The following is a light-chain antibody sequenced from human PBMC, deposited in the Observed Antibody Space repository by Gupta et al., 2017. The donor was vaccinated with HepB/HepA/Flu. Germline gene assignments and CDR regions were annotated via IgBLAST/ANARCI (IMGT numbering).Light chain of an antibody. CDR3: CSEAGSSTLLV. V-gene: IGLV2-23*02. Sequence: SALTQPASVSGSPVHSITISCTGTSSDVGSYNLVSWYQQHPGEAPKLMMYEVSKRHSGVSNRFSGSKSDTTASVTITGLQAEEEADYYCCSEAGSSTLLVFGTGTKLTVL. CDR2: EVS. J-gene: IGLJ1*01. CDR1: SSDVGSYNL.